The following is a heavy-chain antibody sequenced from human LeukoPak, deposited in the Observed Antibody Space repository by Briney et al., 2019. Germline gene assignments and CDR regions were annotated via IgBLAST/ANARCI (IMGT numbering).Heavy chain of an antibody. CDR2: IRYDGSNK. CDR1: GFTFSSYG. V-gene: IGHV3-30*02. Sequence: GTLRLSCAASGFTFSSYGMSWVRQAPGKGLEWVAFIRYDGSNKYYADSVKGRFTISRDNSKNTLYLHMNSLRAEDTAVYYCAKSPSWFGELYDYYYYMDVWGKGTTVTISS. D-gene: IGHD3-10*01. CDR3: AKSPSWFGELYDYYYYMDV. J-gene: IGHJ6*03.